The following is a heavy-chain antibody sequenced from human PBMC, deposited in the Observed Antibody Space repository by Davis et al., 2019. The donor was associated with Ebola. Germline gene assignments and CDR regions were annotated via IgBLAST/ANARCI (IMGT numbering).Heavy chain of an antibody. CDR3: ARQGWSGYSLRHWLDP. J-gene: IGHJ5*02. CDR1: GYSIGSGYY. Sequence: MPSETLSLTCTVSGYSIGSGYYWGWIRQPPGKGLEWIGSIYYSGITYYNPSLKSRVTISVDTSKNQFSLKLRSVTAADTAVYYCARQGWSGYSLRHWLDPWGRGTLVTVSS. CDR2: IYYSGIT. V-gene: IGHV4-38-2*02. D-gene: IGHD3-3*01.